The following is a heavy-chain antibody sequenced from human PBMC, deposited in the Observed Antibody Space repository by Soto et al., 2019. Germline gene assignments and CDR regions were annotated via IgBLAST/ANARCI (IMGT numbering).Heavy chain of an antibody. CDR2: TYYRSKWYN. D-gene: IGHD1-26*01. Sequence: SQTLSLTCAIFGDSVSNNSAAWSWVRQSPSRGLEWLGRTYYRSKWYNDYAVFVKSRITINPDTSKNQFSLQLNSVTPGDTAIYYCVRAQPTTGWNYFEYWGQGILVTGSS. J-gene: IGHJ4*02. CDR1: GDSVSNNSAA. CDR3: VRAQPTTGWNYFEY. V-gene: IGHV6-1*01.